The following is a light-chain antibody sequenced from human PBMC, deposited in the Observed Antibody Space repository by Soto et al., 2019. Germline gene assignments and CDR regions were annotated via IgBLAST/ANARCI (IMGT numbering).Light chain of an antibody. CDR3: QQYKSYPYT. V-gene: IGKV1-5*03. CDR2: EAS. J-gene: IGKJ2*01. Sequence: GDRVTITCRASQSVSNWLAWYQQKPGKAPELLIYEASSLQSGVPSTFSGSGSGTEFTLTISSLQPDYFATYYCQQYKSYPYTFGQGTMLEIK. CDR1: QSVSNW.